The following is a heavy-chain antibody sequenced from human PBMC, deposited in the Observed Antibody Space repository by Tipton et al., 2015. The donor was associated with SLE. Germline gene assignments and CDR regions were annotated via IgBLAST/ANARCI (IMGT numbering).Heavy chain of an antibody. CDR2: ISWNSGSI. D-gene: IGHD3-22*01. V-gene: IGHV3-9*01. CDR1: GFTFDDYA. CDR3: AKVGYDSSGYAGYFHY. J-gene: IGHJ4*02. Sequence: SLRLSCVASGFTFDDYAMHWVRQAPGKGLEWVSGISWNSGSIGYADSVKGRFTISRDNAKNSLYLQMSSLRAEDTALYYCAKVGYDSSGYAGYFHYWGQGTLVTVSS.